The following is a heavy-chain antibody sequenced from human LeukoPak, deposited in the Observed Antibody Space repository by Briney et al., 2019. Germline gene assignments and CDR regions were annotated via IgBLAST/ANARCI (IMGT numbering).Heavy chain of an antibody. D-gene: IGHD6-13*01. Sequence: GGSLRLSCAASGFTFNTYWMSWVRQAPGKGLEWVANIKEDGSEKYYVDSVKGRFTISRDNAKNSLYLQMSSLRAEDTAVFYCARDGYRAINSWGQGILVTVSS. CDR1: GFTFNTYW. CDR3: ARDGYRAINS. CDR2: IKEDGSEK. J-gene: IGHJ4*02. V-gene: IGHV3-7*01.